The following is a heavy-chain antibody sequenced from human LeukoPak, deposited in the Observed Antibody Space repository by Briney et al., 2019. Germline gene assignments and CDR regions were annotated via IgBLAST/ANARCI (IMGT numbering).Heavy chain of an antibody. Sequence: PGRSLRLSCAASGFTFSTYGMHWVRQAPGKGLEWVAVISYDGNNKYYADSVKGRFTISRDNSKNTLYLQMNSLRAEDTAVYYCAKFAEMSGWTHGGFDIRGQGTMVTVSS. V-gene: IGHV3-30*18. CDR2: ISYDGNNK. CDR1: GFTFSTYG. CDR3: AKFAEMSGWTHGGFDI. J-gene: IGHJ3*02. D-gene: IGHD6-19*01.